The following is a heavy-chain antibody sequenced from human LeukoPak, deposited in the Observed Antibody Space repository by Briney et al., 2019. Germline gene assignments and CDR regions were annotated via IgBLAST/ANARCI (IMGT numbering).Heavy chain of an antibody. Sequence: GGSLRLSCAASGFTFSSYAMSWVRQAPGKGLEWVSPISGSGGRTYYADSVKGRFTISRDNSKNTLNLQLNSLRAEDTAVYYCAKVTYGSGTYGAFDYWGQGTLVTVSS. CDR1: GFTFSSYA. V-gene: IGHV3-23*01. J-gene: IGHJ4*02. CDR2: ISGSGGRT. CDR3: AKVTYGSGTYGAFDY. D-gene: IGHD3-10*01.